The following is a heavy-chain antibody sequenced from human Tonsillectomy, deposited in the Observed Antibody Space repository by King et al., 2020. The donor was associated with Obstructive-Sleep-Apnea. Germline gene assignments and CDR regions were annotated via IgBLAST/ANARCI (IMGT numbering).Heavy chain of an antibody. J-gene: IGHJ6*02. CDR1: GFTFSSYG. D-gene: IGHD6-19*01. Sequence: VQLVESGGGVVQPGRSLRLSCAASGFTFSSYGIHWVRQAPGKGLEWVAVVSYDGSNKYYADSVKGRVTLSRDNSKNTLYLQMNSLRAEDTAVYYCAKDPGIAVADTYFYGMDVWGQGTTVTVSS. CDR3: AKDPGIAVADTYFYGMDV. CDR2: VSYDGSNK. V-gene: IGHV3-30*18.